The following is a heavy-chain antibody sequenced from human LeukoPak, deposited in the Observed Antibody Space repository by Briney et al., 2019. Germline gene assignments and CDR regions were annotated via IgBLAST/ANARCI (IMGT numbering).Heavy chain of an antibody. CDR3: ARERSGAFWFDP. V-gene: IGHV1-46*01. D-gene: IGHD2-15*01. CDR1: GYTFTNYY. CDR2: INPGGGNT. J-gene: IGHJ5*02. Sequence: EASVKVSCKASGYTFTNYYMHWVRQAPGQGLEWMGIINPGGGNTNYPPKFQGRVTMTRDTSTSTVYMELSTLRSDDTADYYCARERSGAFWFDPWGQGTLVTVSS.